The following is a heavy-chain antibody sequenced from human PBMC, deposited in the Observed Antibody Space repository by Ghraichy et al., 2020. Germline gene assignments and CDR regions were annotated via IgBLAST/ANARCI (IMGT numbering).Heavy chain of an antibody. V-gene: IGHV5-51*01. CDR2: IYPGDSDT. J-gene: IGHJ4*02. Sequence: GESLNISCQGSGNSFTNYWIALVRQMPGKGLEWMGIIYPGDSDTKYSPSFQGHVTMSADKSITTAYLQWSSLKASDTAIYYCARQTGTAGTTTGDFDSWGPGTPVTVSS. D-gene: IGHD1-14*01. CDR1: GNSFTNYW. CDR3: ARQTGTAGTTTGDFDS.